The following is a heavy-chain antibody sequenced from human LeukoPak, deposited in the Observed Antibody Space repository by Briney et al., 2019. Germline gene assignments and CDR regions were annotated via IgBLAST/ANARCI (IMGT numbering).Heavy chain of an antibody. CDR3: ARWNSGWEFDY. Sequence: GGSLRLSCAASGFTFSSYSMNWVRQAPGKGLHWVAHIKRDGSEEYYVDSVKGRFTISRDNAKTSLYLQMNSLRAENTAVYYCARWNSGWEFDYWGQGTLVSVSS. V-gene: IGHV3-7*05. CDR2: IKRDGSEE. J-gene: IGHJ4*02. D-gene: IGHD6-19*01. CDR1: GFTFSSYS.